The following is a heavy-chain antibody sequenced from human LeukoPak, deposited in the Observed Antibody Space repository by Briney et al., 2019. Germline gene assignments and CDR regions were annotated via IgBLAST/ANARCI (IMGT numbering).Heavy chain of an antibody. J-gene: IGHJ6*02. D-gene: IGHD6-6*01. CDR2: ISGSGDTI. Sequence: GGSLRLSCVASGFTFSDCEMNWVRQAPGKGLVWVSYISGSGDTIYYADSVKGRFTISRDNAKNSLYLQMNRLRAEGTAVYYCARDPRGSSSAYYYYGLDVWGQGTTVTVSS. V-gene: IGHV3-48*03. CDR1: GFTFSDCE. CDR3: ARDPRGSSSAYYYYGLDV.